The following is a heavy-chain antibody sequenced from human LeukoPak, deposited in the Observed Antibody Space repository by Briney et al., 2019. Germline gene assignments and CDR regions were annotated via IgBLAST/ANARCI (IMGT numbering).Heavy chain of an antibody. CDR1: GFTFSSYW. Sequence: GGSLRLSCAASGFTFSSYWMHWVRQAPGKGLVWVSGISWNSGSIGYADSVKGRFTISRDNAKNSLYLQMNSLGAEDTAVYYCARQWFGDYWGQGILVTVSS. V-gene: IGHV3-74*01. J-gene: IGHJ4*02. CDR2: ISWNSGSI. D-gene: IGHD3-10*01. CDR3: ARQWFGDY.